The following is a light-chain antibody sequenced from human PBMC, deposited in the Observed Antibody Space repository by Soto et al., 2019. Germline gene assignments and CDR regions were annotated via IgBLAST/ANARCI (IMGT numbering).Light chain of an antibody. CDR2: GNS. V-gene: IGLV1-40*01. CDR3: QSYDSSLSGGGV. J-gene: IGLJ2*01. CDR1: SSNIGAGYD. Sequence: QPVLTQPPSVSGAPGQRVTISCTGSSSNIGAGYDVHWYQQLPGTAPKLFIYGNSNRPSGVPDRFSGSKSGTSASLAITGLQAEDEADYYCQSYDSSLSGGGVFGGGTKLTVL.